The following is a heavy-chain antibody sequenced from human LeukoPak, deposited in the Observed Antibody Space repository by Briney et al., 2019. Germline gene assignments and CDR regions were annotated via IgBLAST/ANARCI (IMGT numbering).Heavy chain of an antibody. Sequence: ASVKVSCKASGYTFTSYAMNWVRQAPGQGLEWMGWISAYNGNTNYAQKLQGRVTMTTDTSTSTAYMELRSLRSDDTAVYYCARDRVVVAATQHYYYYMDVWGKGTTVTISS. CDR3: ARDRVVVAATQHYYYYMDV. J-gene: IGHJ6*03. D-gene: IGHD2-15*01. CDR1: GYTFTSYA. V-gene: IGHV1-18*01. CDR2: ISAYNGNT.